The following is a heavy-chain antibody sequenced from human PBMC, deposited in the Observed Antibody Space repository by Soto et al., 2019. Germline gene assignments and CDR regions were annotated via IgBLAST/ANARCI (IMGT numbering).Heavy chain of an antibody. CDR3: ARIKRPPKGGYIYYYYGLDV. J-gene: IGHJ6*02. CDR2: IIRLFGSA. CDR1: GGTFSTYG. Sequence: QVQLVQSGAEVQKPGSSVKVSCKASGGTFSTYGISWVRRAPGQGLEWMGGIIRLFGSADFAQKFQGRVTITADESTGTVYMELNSLRSEDTAVYYCARIKRPPKGGYIYYYYGLDVWGQGTTVTVSS. D-gene: IGHD1-1*01. V-gene: IGHV1-69*01.